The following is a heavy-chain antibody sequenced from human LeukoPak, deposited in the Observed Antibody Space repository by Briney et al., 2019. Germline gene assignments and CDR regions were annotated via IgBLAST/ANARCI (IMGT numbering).Heavy chain of an antibody. D-gene: IGHD1-26*01. CDR1: GYSFTSYW. Sequence: PGESLKISCKGSGYSFTSYWISWVRQMPGKGLEWMGRIDPSDSYTNYSPSFQGHVTISADKSISTAYLQWSSLKASDTAMYYCARPAEKSGSSYYFDYWGQGTLVTV. CDR2: IDPSDSYT. CDR3: ARPAEKSGSSYYFDY. J-gene: IGHJ4*02. V-gene: IGHV5-10-1*01.